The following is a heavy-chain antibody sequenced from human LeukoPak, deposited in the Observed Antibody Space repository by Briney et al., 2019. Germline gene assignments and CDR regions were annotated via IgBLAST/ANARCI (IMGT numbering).Heavy chain of an antibody. CDR3: AGRIAAAGTLDY. CDR1: GGSISSHY. CDR2: VSYSGTT. J-gene: IGHJ4*02. Sequence: SETLSLTCTVSGGSISSHYWSWIRQPPGKGLEWIGYVSYSGTTYYNPSLKSRVTISVATSKNQFSLRLSSVTAADTAVYYCAGRIAAAGTLDYWGQGTLVTVSS. V-gene: IGHV4-59*11. D-gene: IGHD6-13*01.